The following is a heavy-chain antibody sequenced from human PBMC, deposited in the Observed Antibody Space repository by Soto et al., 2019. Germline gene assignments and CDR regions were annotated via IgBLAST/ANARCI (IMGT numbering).Heavy chain of an antibody. CDR1: GFIFSNYA. Sequence: PGGSLRLSCVASGFIFSNYAMTWVRQAPGQGLEWVSSISGPGGTTNYADSVKGWFAISRDNSKNTLYLQINSLRAEDTAVYYCVPGASNFDYWGQGTLVTVSS. CDR3: VPGASNFDY. J-gene: IGHJ4*02. V-gene: IGHV3-23*01. D-gene: IGHD3-10*01. CDR2: ISGPGGTT.